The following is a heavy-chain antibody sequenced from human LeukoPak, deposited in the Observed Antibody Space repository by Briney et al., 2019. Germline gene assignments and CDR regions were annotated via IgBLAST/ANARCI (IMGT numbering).Heavy chain of an antibody. CDR2: ISSSSSTI. CDR3: ARGGGWPHFDY. CDR1: GFTFSSYS. J-gene: IGHJ4*02. D-gene: IGHD6-19*01. V-gene: IGHV3-48*02. Sequence: GGSLRLSCAASGFTFSSYSMNWVRQAPGKGLEWVSYISSSSSTIYYADSVKGRVTISRDNAKNSLYLQMSSLRDEDTAVYYCARGGGWPHFDYWGQGTLVTVSS.